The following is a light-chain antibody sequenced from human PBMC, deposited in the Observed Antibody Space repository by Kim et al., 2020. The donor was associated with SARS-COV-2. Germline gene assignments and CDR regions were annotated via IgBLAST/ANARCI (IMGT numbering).Light chain of an antibody. CDR1: QDIRNF. J-gene: IGKJ5*01. Sequence: ASVGDRVTITCQASQDIRNFLNWFRQKPGKAPNPLIYDGSNLETGVPSRFSGSGSGTDFTLTINSLQPEDIATYYCQQYNSLPVTFGQGTRLEIK. CDR3: QQYNSLPVT. V-gene: IGKV1-33*01. CDR2: DGS.